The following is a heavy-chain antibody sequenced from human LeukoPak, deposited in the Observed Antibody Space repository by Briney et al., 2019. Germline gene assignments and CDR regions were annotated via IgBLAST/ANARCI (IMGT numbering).Heavy chain of an antibody. Sequence: GGSLRLSCAASGFTFSSYSMNWVRQAPGKGLEWVSAISGSGGSTYYADSVEGRFTISRDNSKNTLYLQMNSLRAEDTAVYYCAKRDCSSTSCYFDYWGQGTLVTVSS. CDR1: GFTFSSYS. J-gene: IGHJ4*02. V-gene: IGHV3-23*01. CDR3: AKRDCSSTSCYFDY. D-gene: IGHD2-2*01. CDR2: ISGSGGST.